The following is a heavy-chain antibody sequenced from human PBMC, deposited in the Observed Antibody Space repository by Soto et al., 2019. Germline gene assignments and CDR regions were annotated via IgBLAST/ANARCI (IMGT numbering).Heavy chain of an antibody. CDR3: ARDDGYYRLYDY. D-gene: IGHD3-3*01. Sequence: QVRLQDSCPGLVKPSQTLSLTCTVSGGSISSGDYFWSWVRQPPGKGLEWIGYIYYTGSTSYNPSLKSRITMSVDTSKNQFSLKVSPVTAADTAVYFCARDDGYYRLYDYWGQGNLVTVSS. J-gene: IGHJ4*02. CDR2: IYYTGST. V-gene: IGHV4-30-4*01. CDR1: GGSISSGDYF.